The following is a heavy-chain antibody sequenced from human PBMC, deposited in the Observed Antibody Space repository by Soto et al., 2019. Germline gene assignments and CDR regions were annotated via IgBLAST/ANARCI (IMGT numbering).Heavy chain of an antibody. V-gene: IGHV3-48*02. CDR2: ISSLSSPR. D-gene: IGHD1-26*01. CDR3: AREDILGTRSFDY. CDR1: GFTFSGYS. J-gene: IGHJ4*02. Sequence: HPGGSLRLSCAASGFTFSGYSMNWVRQAPGKGLEWISYISSLSSPRYYAESVEGRFIISRDNAKSSLYLQMNSLRDEDTAVYFCAREDILGTRSFDYWGQGIMVTVSS.